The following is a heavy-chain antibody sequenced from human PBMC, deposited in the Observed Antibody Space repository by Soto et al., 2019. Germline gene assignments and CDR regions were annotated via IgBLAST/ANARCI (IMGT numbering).Heavy chain of an antibody. V-gene: IGHV5-51*01. CDR1: GYSFTSYW. CDR3: ARQADIAVAADAKYNWFDP. CDR2: IYPGDSDT. Sequence: PGESLKISCKGSGYSFTSYWIGWVRQMPGKGLEWMGIIYPGDSDTRYSPSFQGQVTISADKSISTAYLQWSSLKASDTAMYYCARQADIAVAADAKYNWFDPWGQGTLVTVSS. J-gene: IGHJ5*02. D-gene: IGHD6-19*01.